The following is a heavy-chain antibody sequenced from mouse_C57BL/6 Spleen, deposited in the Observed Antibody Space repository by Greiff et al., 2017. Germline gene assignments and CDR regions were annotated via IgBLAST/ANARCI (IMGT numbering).Heavy chain of an antibody. J-gene: IGHJ2*01. CDR2: INPSNGGT. CDR3: ARERTYYSNRYYFDY. Sequence: VQLQQPGTELVKPGASVKLSCKASGYTFTSYWMHWVKQRPGQGLEWIGNINPSNGGTNYNEKFKSKATLTVDKSSSTAYMQLSSLTSEDSAVYYCARERTYYSNRYYFDYWGQGTTLTVSS. V-gene: IGHV1-53*01. CDR1: GYTFTSYW. D-gene: IGHD2-5*01.